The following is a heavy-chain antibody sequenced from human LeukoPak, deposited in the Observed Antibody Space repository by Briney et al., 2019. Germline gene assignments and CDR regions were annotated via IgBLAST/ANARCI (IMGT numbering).Heavy chain of an antibody. CDR1: GFTFSSYS. V-gene: IGHV3-21*01. D-gene: IGHD5-24*01. CDR2: ISVSSSYI. CDR3: ARPRRTYNHDAFDI. Sequence: GGSLRLSCAASGFTFSSYSINWVRQAPGKGLEGVSSISVSSSYIYYADSVKGRFTISRDNARNSLYLQMNSLRAEDTAVYYCARPRRTYNHDAFDIWGQGTMVTVSS. J-gene: IGHJ3*02.